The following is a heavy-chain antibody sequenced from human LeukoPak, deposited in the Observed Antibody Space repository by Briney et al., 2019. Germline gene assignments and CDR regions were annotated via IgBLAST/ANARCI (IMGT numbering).Heavy chain of an antibody. V-gene: IGHV4-39*07. D-gene: IGHD3-22*01. CDR1: GGSISSSSYY. J-gene: IGHJ3*02. Sequence: PSETLSLTCTVSGGSISSSSYYWGWIRQPPGKGLEWIGSIYYSGSTNYNPSLKSRVTISVDTSKNQFSLKLSSVTAADTAVYYCARDRRYYDSLLDAFDIWGQGTMVTVSS. CDR2: IYYSGST. CDR3: ARDRRYYDSLLDAFDI.